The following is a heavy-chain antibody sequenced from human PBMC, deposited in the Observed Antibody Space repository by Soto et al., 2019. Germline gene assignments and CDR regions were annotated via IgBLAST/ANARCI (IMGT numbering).Heavy chain of an antibody. D-gene: IGHD6-19*01. J-gene: IGHJ6*02. CDR3: ARDQWLVKASYYYYGMDV. CDR2: IYYSGST. CDR1: GGSISSGGYY. V-gene: IGHV4-31*03. Sequence: QVQLQESGPGLVKPSQTLSLTCTVSGGSISSGGYYWSWIRQHPGKGLEWIGYIYYSGSTYYNPSLKSRVTISVDTSQNPFSLKLSVVPDAAPAVYYCARDQWLVKASYYYYGMDVWGQGTTVTVSS.